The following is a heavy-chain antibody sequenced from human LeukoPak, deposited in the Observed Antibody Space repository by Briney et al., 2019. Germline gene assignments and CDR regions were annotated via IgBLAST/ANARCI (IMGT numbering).Heavy chain of an antibody. J-gene: IGHJ5*02. CDR3: ARAATTVTTDWFDP. Sequence: PSETLSLTCTVSGGSISSGDYYWSWIRQPPGKGLEWIGYIYYGGSTYYNPSLKSRVTISVDTSKNQFSLKLSSVTAADTAVYYCARAATTVTTDWFDPWGQGTLVTVSS. CDR2: IYYGGST. D-gene: IGHD4-11*01. V-gene: IGHV4-30-4*01. CDR1: GGSISSGDYY.